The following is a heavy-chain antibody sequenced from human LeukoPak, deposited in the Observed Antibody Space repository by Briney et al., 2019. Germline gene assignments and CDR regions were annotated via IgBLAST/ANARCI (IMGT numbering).Heavy chain of an antibody. CDR3: ARVVTLAGSRYFDY. Sequence: PSETLSLTCTVSGGSIGTYYWTWIRQPPGKRLEWIGYIYYSGSTNYNPSLKSRVTISVDTSKNQFSLKLNSVTAADTAVYYCARVVTLAGSRYFDYWGRGTLATVSS. CDR1: GGSIGTYY. CDR2: IYYSGST. V-gene: IGHV4-59*01. D-gene: IGHD6-19*01. J-gene: IGHJ4*02.